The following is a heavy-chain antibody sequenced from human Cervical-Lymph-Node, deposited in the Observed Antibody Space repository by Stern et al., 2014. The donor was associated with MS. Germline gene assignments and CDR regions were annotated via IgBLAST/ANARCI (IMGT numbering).Heavy chain of an antibody. CDR3: ARDRFTMIGTMDV. D-gene: IGHD3-22*01. Sequence: VQLVESGGGVVQPGRSLRLSCAASGFIFSSYGMHWVRQAPGQGLAWVAVIWYDGSNKYYADSVKGRFTISRDNSKNTLYLQMNSLRAEDTAVYYCARDRFTMIGTMDVWGQGTTVTVSS. V-gene: IGHV3-33*01. CDR1: GFIFSSYG. CDR2: IWYDGSNK. J-gene: IGHJ6*02.